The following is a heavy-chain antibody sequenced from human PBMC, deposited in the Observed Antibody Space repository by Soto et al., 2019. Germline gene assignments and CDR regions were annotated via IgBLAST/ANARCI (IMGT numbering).Heavy chain of an antibody. CDR2: ISAYNGNK. J-gene: IGHJ6*02. CDR1: GYTFTSYG. V-gene: IGHV1-18*01. Sequence: QVQMVQSGAEVKKPGASVKVSCKTSGYTFTSYGISWVRQAPGQGLEWMGWISAYNGNKNYAQKDQGRVTMTTDTSTSTAYMELRSLRSDDTAVYYCARGLHNDYSNYWGSSYGMDVWGQGTTVTVSS. CDR3: ARGLHNDYSNYWGSSYGMDV. D-gene: IGHD4-4*01.